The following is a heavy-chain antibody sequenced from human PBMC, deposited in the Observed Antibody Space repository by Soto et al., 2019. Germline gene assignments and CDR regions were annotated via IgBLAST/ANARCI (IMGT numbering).Heavy chain of an antibody. J-gene: IGHJ3*02. Sequence: PSETLSLTCTVSGGSISSSSYYWGWIRQPPGRGLEWIGSIYYSGSTYYNPSLKSRVTTSVDTSKNQFSLKLSSVTAADTAVYYCARTLGRGAFDIWGQGTMVTVSS. CDR3: ARTLGRGAFDI. CDR1: GGSISSSSYY. CDR2: IYYSGST. D-gene: IGHD3-16*01. V-gene: IGHV4-39*01.